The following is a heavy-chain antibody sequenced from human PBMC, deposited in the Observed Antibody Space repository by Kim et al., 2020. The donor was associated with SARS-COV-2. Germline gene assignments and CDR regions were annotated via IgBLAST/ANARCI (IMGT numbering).Heavy chain of an antibody. Sequence: ASVKVSCRASGYTFTNYGVTWVRQAPGQGLEWMGWISGYNGNTNYAQKLQGRGTETTDTATSTAYMEPRSLRPDDTAVYYCARTASHRWCRSATCYMTYFDSWGQETLVTVSS. J-gene: IGHJ4*02. CDR3: ARTASHRWCRSATCYMTYFDS. CDR2: ISGYNGNT. V-gene: IGHV1-18*04. D-gene: IGHD2-2*02. CDR1: GYTFTNYG.